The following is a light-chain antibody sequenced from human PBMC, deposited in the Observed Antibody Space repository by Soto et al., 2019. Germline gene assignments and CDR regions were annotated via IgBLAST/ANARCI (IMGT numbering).Light chain of an antibody. CDR1: KLGDKY. J-gene: IGLJ2*01. Sequence: SYELTQPPSVSVSPGQTASITCSGDKLGDKYACWYQQKPGQSPVLVIYQDSKRPSGIPERFSGSNSGNTAXLTISGTQAMDEADYYCQAWDSSTDVVFGGGTKVTVL. V-gene: IGLV3-1*01. CDR2: QDS. CDR3: QAWDSSTDVV.